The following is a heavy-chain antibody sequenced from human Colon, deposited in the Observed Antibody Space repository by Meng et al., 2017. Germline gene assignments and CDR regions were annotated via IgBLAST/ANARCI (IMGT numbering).Heavy chain of an antibody. J-gene: IGHJ1*01. Sequence: VQLKERGPGVGTPSGTLSLKCAVSVGSISSGDWWSWGRQPPGKGLEWIGEISQSGSSNYNPSLKSRVTMSLDKFKNHFFLNLSSVSAADTAVYYCAREDGSIGFTPAGQWGQGTLVTVSS. D-gene: IGHD1-26*01. V-gene: IGHV4-4*02. CDR1: VGSISSGDW. CDR2: ISQSGSS. CDR3: AREDGSIGFTPAGQ.